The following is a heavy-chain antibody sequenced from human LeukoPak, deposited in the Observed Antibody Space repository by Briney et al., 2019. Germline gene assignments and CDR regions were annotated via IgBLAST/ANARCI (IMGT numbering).Heavy chain of an antibody. Sequence: SETLSLTCTVSGGSISSYYWSWIRQPPGKGLEWIGYIYYSGSTNYNPSLKSRVTISVDTSKNQFSLKLSSVTAADTAVYYCARVRRFLEWLPPRPYMDVWGKGTTVTVSS. D-gene: IGHD3-3*01. CDR1: GGSISSYY. V-gene: IGHV4-59*12. CDR2: IYYSGST. J-gene: IGHJ6*03. CDR3: ARVRRFLEWLPPRPYMDV.